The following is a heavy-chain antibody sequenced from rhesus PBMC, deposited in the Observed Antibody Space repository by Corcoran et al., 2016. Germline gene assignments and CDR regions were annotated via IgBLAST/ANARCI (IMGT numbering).Heavy chain of an antibody. V-gene: IGHV3-201*01. CDR3: ARESGSGYFDY. Sequence: EVQLVESGGGVVQPGGSLRLSCAASGFTFDDYAMHWVRQAPGKGLEWVSGISCSGGSTYDADSVKGQFTISRDNAKNSLYLQMGSLRAEDTALYYCARESGSGYFDYWGQGVLVTVSS. J-gene: IGHJ4*01. CDR2: ISCSGGST. CDR1: GFTFDDYA. D-gene: IGHD2-33*01.